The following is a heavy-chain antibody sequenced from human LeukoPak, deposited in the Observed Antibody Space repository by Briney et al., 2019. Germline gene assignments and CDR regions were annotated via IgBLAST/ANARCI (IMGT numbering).Heavy chain of an antibody. CDR3: AKDGLYCTGGSCYNLLNS. D-gene: IGHD2-15*01. CDR2: LPYDGNNE. Sequence: GGSLRLSCAASGFFFSNSGMHWVRQAPGKRLEWVAILPYDGNNEYYADSVKGRFTASRDNSENTLYLQMNSLRSEDMAVYYCAKDGLYCTGGSCYNLLNSWGQGTLVIVSS. CDR1: GFFFSNSG. V-gene: IGHV3-30*18. J-gene: IGHJ4*02.